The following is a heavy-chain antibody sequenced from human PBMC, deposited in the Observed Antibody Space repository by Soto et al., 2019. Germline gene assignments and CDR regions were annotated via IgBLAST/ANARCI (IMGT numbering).Heavy chain of an antibody. CDR3: ARGGGGSSWYSYYYYGMDV. V-gene: IGHV4-31*03. Sequence: SETLSLTCTVSGGSISSGGYYWCWIRQHPGKGLEWIGYIYYSGSTYYNPSLKSRVTISVDTSKNQFSLKLSSVTAADTAVYYCARGGGGSSWYSYYYYGMDVWGQGTTVTVSS. D-gene: IGHD6-13*01. J-gene: IGHJ6*02. CDR2: IYYSGST. CDR1: GGSISSGGYY.